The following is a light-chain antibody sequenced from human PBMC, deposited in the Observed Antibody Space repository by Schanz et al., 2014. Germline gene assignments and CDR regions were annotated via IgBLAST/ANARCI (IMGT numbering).Light chain of an antibody. J-gene: IGLJ1*01. CDR1: SSDVGGYNS. CDR3: SSYRRTATVAV. CDR2: DVS. Sequence: QSALTQPASVSGSPGQSITISCTGTSSDVGGYNSVCWYQQLPGKAPKLMIYDVSKRPSGVPDRFSGSKSGNTASLTISGLQAEDEADYYCSSYRRTATVAVFGTGTKLTVL. V-gene: IGLV2-14*01.